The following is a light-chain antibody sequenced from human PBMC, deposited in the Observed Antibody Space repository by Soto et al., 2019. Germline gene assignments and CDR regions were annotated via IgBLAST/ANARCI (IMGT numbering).Light chain of an antibody. J-gene: IGKJ4*01. Sequence: DIQMTQSPSSLSASVGDRVTITCRASQDINNFLAWYQQKPGKVPKLLIYAASTLQSGVTSRFSGSGSGTDFTLTISSLQPEDVATYSCQKYNSAPLTFGGGTKVEIK. CDR2: AAS. V-gene: IGKV1-27*01. CDR1: QDINNF. CDR3: QKYNSAPLT.